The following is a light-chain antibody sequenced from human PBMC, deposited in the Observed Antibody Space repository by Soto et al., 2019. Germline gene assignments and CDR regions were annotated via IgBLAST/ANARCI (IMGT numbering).Light chain of an antibody. J-gene: IGKJ1*01. V-gene: IGKV3-20*01. Sequence: EIVMTQSPATLSVSPGERATLSCRASQSVSRNLAWYQQKPGQAPRLLIYAASSRATGIPDRFSGSGSGTDFTLTISRLEPEDFAVYYCQQYGSSPEWTFGQGTKVDIK. CDR1: QSVSRN. CDR2: AAS. CDR3: QQYGSSPEWT.